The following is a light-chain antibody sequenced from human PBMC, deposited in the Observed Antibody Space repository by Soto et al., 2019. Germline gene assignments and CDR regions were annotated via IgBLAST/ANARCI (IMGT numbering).Light chain of an antibody. J-gene: IGLJ1*01. V-gene: IGLV2-14*01. CDR3: TSYTSSITYV. Sequence: QSVLTQLASVSGSPGQSITISCTGTSSDVGGYNYVSWYQQHPGKAPKLMIYEVSNRPSGVSNRFSGSKPGNTASLTISGLQAEDEADYYCTSYTSSITYVFGTGTKATVL. CDR2: EVS. CDR1: SSDVGGYNY.